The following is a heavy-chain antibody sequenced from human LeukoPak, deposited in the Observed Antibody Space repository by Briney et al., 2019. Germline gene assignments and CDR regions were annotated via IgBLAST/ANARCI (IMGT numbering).Heavy chain of an antibody. CDR3: ARSLRLRFLELGY. CDR1: GASFSGYY. V-gene: IGHV4-34*01. D-gene: IGHD3-3*01. J-gene: IGHJ4*02. CDR2: INHSGST. Sequence: SEALSLTCAVYGASFSGYYWNWIRRPPGEALEWIGEINHSGSTNYNPTLKSRVTISVDTSKNQFSLKLSSVTAADTAVYYCARSLRLRFLELGYWGQGTLVTVSS.